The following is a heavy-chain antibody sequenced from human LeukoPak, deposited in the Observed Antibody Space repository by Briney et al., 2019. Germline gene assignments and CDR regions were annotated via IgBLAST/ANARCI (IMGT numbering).Heavy chain of an antibody. Sequence: SVKVSCKASGYTFTSYAMNWVRQAPGQGLEWIGWIVVGSGNTNYAQKSQERVTITRDMSTSTAYMELSSLRSEDTAVYYCAASMVKGYFDYWGQGTLVTVSS. D-gene: IGHD5-18*01. CDR2: IVVGSGNT. V-gene: IGHV1-58*02. CDR1: GYTFTSYA. J-gene: IGHJ4*02. CDR3: AASMVKGYFDY.